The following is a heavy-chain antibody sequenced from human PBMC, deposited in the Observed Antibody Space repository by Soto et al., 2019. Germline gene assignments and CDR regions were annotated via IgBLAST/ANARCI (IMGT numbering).Heavy chain of an antibody. V-gene: IGHV1-18*04. Sequence: ASVKVSCKASGYTFTSYGISWVRQAPGQGLEWMGWISAYNGNTIYAQKFQGRVTMTEDTSTDTAYMELSSLRSEDTAVFYCSTAATTETTAEYYYYYWGRDVGGKGPTVTVSS. CDR3: STAATTETTAEYYYYYWGRDV. J-gene: IGHJ6*04. D-gene: IGHD1-1*01. CDR2: ISAYNGNT. CDR1: GYTFTSYG.